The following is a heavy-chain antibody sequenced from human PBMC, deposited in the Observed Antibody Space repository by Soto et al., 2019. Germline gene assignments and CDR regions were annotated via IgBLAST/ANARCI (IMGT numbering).Heavy chain of an antibody. D-gene: IGHD3-3*01. Sequence: ASVKVSCKASGHTFTGYYMHWVRQAPGQGLEWMGWINPNSGGSNYAQKFQGRVTMTRDTSISTAYMELSRLRSDDTAVYYCATLGRRITIFGVAPDYWGQGTLVTVSS. CDR1: GHTFTGYY. V-gene: IGHV1-2*02. CDR3: ATLGRRITIFGVAPDY. CDR2: INPNSGGS. J-gene: IGHJ4*02.